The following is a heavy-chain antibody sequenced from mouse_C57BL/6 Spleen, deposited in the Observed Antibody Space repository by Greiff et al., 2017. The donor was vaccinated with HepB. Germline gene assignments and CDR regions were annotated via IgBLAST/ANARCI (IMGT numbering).Heavy chain of an antibody. Sequence: QVQLQQPGAELVKPGASVKLSCKASGYTFTSYWMQWVKQRPGQGLEWIGEIDPSDSDTNYNQKFKGKATLTVDTSTSTAYMQLSSLTSEDSAVYYCARSSYGAWFAYWGQGTLVTVSA. D-gene: IGHD1-1*02. CDR1: GYTFTSYW. CDR3: ARSSYGAWFAY. J-gene: IGHJ3*01. V-gene: IGHV1-50*01. CDR2: IDPSDSDT.